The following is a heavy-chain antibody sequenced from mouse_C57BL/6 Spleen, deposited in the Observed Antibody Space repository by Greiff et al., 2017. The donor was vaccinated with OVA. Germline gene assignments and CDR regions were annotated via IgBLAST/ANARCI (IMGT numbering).Heavy chain of an antibody. Sequence: EVQLQQSGPELVKPGASVKIPCKASGYTFTDYNMDWVKQSHGKSLEWIGDINPNNGGTIYNQKFKGKATLTVDQSSSTAYMELRSLTSEDTAVYYCARALYYYGSLVGDYFDYWGQGTTLTVSS. CDR2: INPNNGGT. CDR3: ARALYYYGSLVGDYFDY. D-gene: IGHD1-1*01. CDR1: GYTFTDYN. J-gene: IGHJ2*01. V-gene: IGHV1-18*01.